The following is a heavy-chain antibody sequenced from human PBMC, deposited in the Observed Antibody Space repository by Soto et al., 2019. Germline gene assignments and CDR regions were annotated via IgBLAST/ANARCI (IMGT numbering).Heavy chain of an antibody. CDR2: ISSSSSYI. CDR3: ARGNQWPGIFDY. V-gene: IGHV3-21*01. J-gene: IGHJ4*02. CDR1: GFTFSSYS. D-gene: IGHD6-19*01. Sequence: EVQLVESGGGLVKPGGSLRLSCAASGFTFSSYSMNWVRQAPGKGLEWVSSISSSSSYIYYADSVKGRFTISRDNAKNSLYLQMNSLRAEDTAVYYCARGNQWPGIFDYWGQGTLVTVSS.